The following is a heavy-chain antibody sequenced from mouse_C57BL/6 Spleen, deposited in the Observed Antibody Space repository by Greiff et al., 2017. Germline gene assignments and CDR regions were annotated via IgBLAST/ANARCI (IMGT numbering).Heavy chain of an antibody. J-gene: IGHJ4*01. CDR3: VRQPPYAMDY. CDR1: GFSFNTYA. D-gene: IGHD6-1*01. CDR2: IRSKSNNYAT. V-gene: IGHV10-1*01. Sequence: EVQLVESGGGLVQPKGSLKLSCAASGFSFNTYAMNWVRQAPGKGLEWVARIRSKSNNYATYYADSVKDRFTISRDDSESMLYLQMNNLKTEDTAMYYCVRQPPYAMDYWGQGTSVTVSS.